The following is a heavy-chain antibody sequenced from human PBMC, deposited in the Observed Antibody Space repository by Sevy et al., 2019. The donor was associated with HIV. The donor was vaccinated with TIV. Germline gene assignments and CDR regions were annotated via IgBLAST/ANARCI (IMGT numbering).Heavy chain of an antibody. CDR2: IFQSGAT. V-gene: IGHV4-30-2*01. Sequence: SETLSLTCAVSGGSINSGGYSWSWIRQPPGKGLEWIGYIFQSGATYYIPSLQSRVSISVDMSKNQFSLNLRSVTAADTAVYYCARGRVGDSSSWYGAFYVWGQGTMVTVSS. CDR3: ARGRVGDSSSWYGAFYV. D-gene: IGHD6-13*01. J-gene: IGHJ3*01. CDR1: GGSINSGGYS.